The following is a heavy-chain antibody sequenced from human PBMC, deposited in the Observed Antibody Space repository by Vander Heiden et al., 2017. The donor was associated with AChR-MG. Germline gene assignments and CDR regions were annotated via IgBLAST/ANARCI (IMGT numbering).Heavy chain of an antibody. V-gene: IGHV3-7*01. CDR3: ARDGWQLAP. D-gene: IGHD6-6*01. J-gene: IGHJ5*02. CDR1: GFTLSSYG. Sequence: EVQLVESGGGLVQPGGSLRLSCAAPGFTLSSYGMGWVRQAPGKGLEWVANIKQDGREKYYVDSVKGRFTISRDNAKNSLYLQMNSLRAEDTAVYYCARDGWQLAPRGQGTLVTVSS. CDR2: IKQDGREK.